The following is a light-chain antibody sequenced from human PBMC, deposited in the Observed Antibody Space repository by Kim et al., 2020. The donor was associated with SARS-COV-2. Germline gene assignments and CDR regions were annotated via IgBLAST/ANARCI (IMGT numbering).Light chain of an antibody. V-gene: IGKV1-39*01. CDR2: AAS. CDR1: QSISSH. J-gene: IGKJ3*01. CDR3: IQSYITPLT. Sequence: DIQMTQSQSSLSASVGDRVTITCRTTQSISSHLNWYHQKPGRAPNLLISAASTLQGGVPSRFSGSGPETDFTLNISSVQPEDFATYFYIQSYITPLTFGPGTKVDI.